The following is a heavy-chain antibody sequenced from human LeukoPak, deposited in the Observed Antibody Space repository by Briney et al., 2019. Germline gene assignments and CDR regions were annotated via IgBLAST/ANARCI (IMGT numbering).Heavy chain of an antibody. V-gene: IGHV3-7*01. D-gene: IGHD2-15*01. CDR3: ARGVSGKTNY. CDR2: IKKDGSEK. J-gene: IGHJ4*02. CDR1: GFTFSTYW. Sequence: QPGGSLRLSCAASGFTFSTYWMNWVRQAPGKGLEWVANIKKDGSEKYYGDSVKGRFTISRDNAKNTLYLQMNSLRAEDTAVYYCARGVSGKTNYWGQGTLVTVSS.